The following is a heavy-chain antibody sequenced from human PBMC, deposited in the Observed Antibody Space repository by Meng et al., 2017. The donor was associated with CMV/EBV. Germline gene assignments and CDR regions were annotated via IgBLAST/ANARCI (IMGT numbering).Heavy chain of an antibody. V-gene: IGHV4-34*01. J-gene: IGHJ4*02. Sequence: QLQQWGAGLLKPSETLSLTCAVYGGSFSGYYWSWIRQPPGKGLEWIGEINHSGSTNYNPSLKSRVTISVDTSKNQFSLKLSPVTAADTAVYYCARVWDSGWDYWGQGTLVTVSS. CDR2: INHSGST. CDR1: GGSFSGYY. D-gene: IGHD3-22*01. CDR3: ARVWDSGWDY.